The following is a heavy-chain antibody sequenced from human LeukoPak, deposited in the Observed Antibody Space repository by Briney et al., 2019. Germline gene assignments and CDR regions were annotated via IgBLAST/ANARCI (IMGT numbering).Heavy chain of an antibody. Sequence: GGSLRLSCAATGFTLTDYTMNWVRQAPGKGLEWVSCITSSSSSIYYADSVKGRFTISRDDGRNSLYLQMNSLRAEDTAVYYCARDRIVGATPYDYWGQGSLVTVSS. J-gene: IGHJ4*02. CDR3: ARDRIVGATPYDY. CDR2: ITSSSSSI. CDR1: GFTLTDYT. V-gene: IGHV3-21*01. D-gene: IGHD1-26*01.